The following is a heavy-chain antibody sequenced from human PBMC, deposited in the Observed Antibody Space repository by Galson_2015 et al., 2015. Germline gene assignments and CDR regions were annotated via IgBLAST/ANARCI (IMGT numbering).Heavy chain of an antibody. Sequence: SLRLSCAASGFTFSSYGMHWVRQAPGKGLEWVSYISSSSSTIYYADSVKGRFTISRDNAKNSLYLQMNSLRDEDTAVYYCARDHGSGSDYYYYYYMDVWGKGITVTVSS. D-gene: IGHD6-19*01. CDR2: ISSSSSTI. CDR1: GFTFSSYG. CDR3: ARDHGSGSDYYYYYYMDV. J-gene: IGHJ6*03. V-gene: IGHV3-48*02.